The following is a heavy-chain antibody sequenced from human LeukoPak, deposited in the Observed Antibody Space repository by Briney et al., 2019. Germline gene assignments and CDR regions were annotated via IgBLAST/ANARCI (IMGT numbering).Heavy chain of an antibody. V-gene: IGHV1-2*04. CDR2: INPNSGGT. CDR1: GYTFTSYD. D-gene: IGHD5-18*01. Sequence: GASVKVSCKASGYTFTSYDINWVRQAPGQGLEWMRWINPNSGGTNYAQKFQGWVTMTRDTSISTAYMELSRLRSDDTAVYYCAREETAMARGAFDIWGQGTMVTVSS. J-gene: IGHJ3*02. CDR3: AREETAMARGAFDI.